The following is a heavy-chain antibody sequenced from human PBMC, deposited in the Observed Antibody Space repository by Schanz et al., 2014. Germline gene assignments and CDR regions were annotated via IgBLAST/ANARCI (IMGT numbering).Heavy chain of an antibody. J-gene: IGHJ4*02. CDR1: GFIFRSFG. V-gene: IGHV3-33*01. Sequence: VHLLESGGGLVQPGGSLRLSCATSGFIFRSFGIHWVRQAPGKGLEWVAVIWYDGSNKYYADSVKGRFTISRDNSKNTLFLQMNSLRAEDTAVYYCARDHTTESYYSAGPPIDYWGQGTLLTVSS. CDR2: IWYDGSNK. D-gene: IGHD1-26*01. CDR3: ARDHTTESYYSAGPPIDY.